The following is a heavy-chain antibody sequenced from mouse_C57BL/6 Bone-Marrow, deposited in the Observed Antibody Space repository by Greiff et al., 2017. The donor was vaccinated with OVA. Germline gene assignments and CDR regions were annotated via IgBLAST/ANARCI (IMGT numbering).Heavy chain of an antibody. D-gene: IGHD2-4*01. CDR2: IWCDDDK. CDR3: DRTGGYDYHWYFAV. V-gene: IGHV8-8*01. J-gene: IGHJ1*03. Sequence: QVTLKVSGPGILQPSQTLSLSCSFSGFSLSTFGMGVGWIRQPSGKGLEWLVHIWCDDDKYYNPALKSRPTISKDTSKNQVFLKIANVDTADTDTYYCDRTGGYDYHWYFAVWGKGTTVTVSS. CDR1: GFSLSTFGMG.